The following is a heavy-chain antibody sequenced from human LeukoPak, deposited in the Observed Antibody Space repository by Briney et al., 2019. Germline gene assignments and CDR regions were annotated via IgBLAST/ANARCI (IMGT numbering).Heavy chain of an antibody. Sequence: PGGSLRLSCAASGFTFSGYTMHWVRRAPGKGLEWVGLISYDGSNKYFADSVKGRFSISRDNSKNTLYLQMNSLRPDDTAVYSCARDSLWFGDPPGDYFEYWGQGTLVTVSS. CDR1: GFTFSGYT. D-gene: IGHD3-10*01. J-gene: IGHJ4*02. CDR3: ARDSLWFGDPPGDYFEY. V-gene: IGHV3-30*04. CDR2: ISYDGSNK.